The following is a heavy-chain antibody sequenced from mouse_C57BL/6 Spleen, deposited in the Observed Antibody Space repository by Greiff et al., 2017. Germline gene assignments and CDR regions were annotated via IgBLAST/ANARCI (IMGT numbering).Heavy chain of an antibody. Sequence: EVKVVESGGGLVKPGGSLKLSCAASGFTFSDYGMHWVRQAPEKGLEWVAYISSGSSTIYYADTVKGRFTISRDNAKNTLFLQMTSLRSEDTAMYYWARPDGSTFYWYFDVWGTGTTVTVSS. J-gene: IGHJ1*03. CDR1: GFTFSDYG. V-gene: IGHV5-17*01. CDR2: ISSGSSTI. D-gene: IGHD1-1*01. CDR3: ARPDGSTFYWYFDV.